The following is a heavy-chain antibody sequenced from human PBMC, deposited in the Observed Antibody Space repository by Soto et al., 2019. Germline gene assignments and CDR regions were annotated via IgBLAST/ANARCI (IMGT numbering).Heavy chain of an antibody. Sequence: PGGSLRLSCAASGLTFSSYSMNWVRQAPGKGLEWVSSISSSSSTIYYADSVRGRFTISRDNAKNSLYLQMNSLRDEDTAVYYCAREISVAGGHFDYWGQGTLVTVSS. V-gene: IGHV3-48*02. D-gene: IGHD6-19*01. CDR1: GLTFSSYS. J-gene: IGHJ4*02. CDR2: ISSSSSTI. CDR3: AREISVAGGHFDY.